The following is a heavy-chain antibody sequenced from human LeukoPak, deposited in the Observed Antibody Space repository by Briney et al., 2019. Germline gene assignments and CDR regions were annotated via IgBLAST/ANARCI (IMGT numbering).Heavy chain of an antibody. Sequence: ASVKVSCKASGYTFTGYYMHWVRQAPGQGLEWMGLINPNSVGTNYAQKFQGRVTMTRDTSISTAYMELSRLRSDDTAVYYCATLTPAAPTGYSSSWYVGSWGQRTLFTVSS. V-gene: IGHV1-2*06. CDR2: INPNSVGT. J-gene: IGHJ5*02. CDR3: ATLTPAAPTGYSSSWYVGS. CDR1: GYTFTGYY. D-gene: IGHD6-13*01.